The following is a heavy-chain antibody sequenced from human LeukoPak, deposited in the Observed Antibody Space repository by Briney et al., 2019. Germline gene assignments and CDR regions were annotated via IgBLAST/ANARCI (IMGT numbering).Heavy chain of an antibody. CDR2: IIPIFGTA. Sequence: GGSLRLSCAASGFTFSSYAISWVRQAPGQGLEWMGGIIPIFGTANYAQKFQGRVTITADESTSTAYMELSSLRSEDTAVYYCVSGLRFLEWLLSTEEDGVYWGQGTLVTVSS. V-gene: IGHV1-69*01. J-gene: IGHJ4*02. D-gene: IGHD3-3*01. CDR3: VSGLRFLEWLLSTEEDGVY. CDR1: GFTFSSYA.